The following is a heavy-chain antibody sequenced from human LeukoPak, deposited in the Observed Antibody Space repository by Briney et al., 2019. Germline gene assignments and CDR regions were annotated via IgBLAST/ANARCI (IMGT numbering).Heavy chain of an antibody. CDR3: ARLSSGSYYTYYYGMDV. J-gene: IGHJ6*04. CDR2: IDPSDSYT. D-gene: IGHD3-10*01. CDR1: GYSFTSYW. V-gene: IGHV5-10-1*01. Sequence: GESLKISCKGSGYSFTSYWISWVRQMPGKGLEWMGRIDPSDSYTNYSPSFQGHVTIPADKSISTAYLQWSSLKASDTAMYYCARLSSGSYYTYYYGMDVWGKGTTVTVSS.